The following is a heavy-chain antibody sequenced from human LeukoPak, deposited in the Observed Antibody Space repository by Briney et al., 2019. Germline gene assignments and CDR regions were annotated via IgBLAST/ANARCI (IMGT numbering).Heavy chain of an antibody. CDR1: GGTFSSYA. CDR2: IIPILGIA. V-gene: IGHV1-69*04. J-gene: IGHJ4*02. CDR3: ARGASVDIVATTDY. D-gene: IGHD5-12*01. Sequence: SVKVSCKASGGTFSSYAISWVRQAPGQGLEWMGRIIPILGIANYAQKFQGRVTITADKSTSTAYMELSSLRSEDTAVYYCARGASVDIVATTDYWGQGTLVTVSS.